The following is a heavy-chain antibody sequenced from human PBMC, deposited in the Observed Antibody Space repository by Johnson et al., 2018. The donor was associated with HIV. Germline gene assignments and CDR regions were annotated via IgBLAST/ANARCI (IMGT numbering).Heavy chain of an antibody. Sequence: QVQLVESGGGVVQPGGSLRLSCAASGFTFSTYGMHWVRQAPGKGLEWVAFIRFDGTNKYYADSVKGRFTISRDNAKNSLYLQMNSLRAEDTAVYYCAKDLLSCSWFHDAFDILGQGTMVTVSS. V-gene: IGHV3-30*02. J-gene: IGHJ3*02. D-gene: IGHD6-13*01. CDR3: AKDLLSCSWFHDAFDI. CDR2: IRFDGTNK. CDR1: GFTFSTYG.